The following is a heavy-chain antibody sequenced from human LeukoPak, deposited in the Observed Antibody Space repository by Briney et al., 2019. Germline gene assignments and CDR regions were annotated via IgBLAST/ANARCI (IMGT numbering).Heavy chain of an antibody. J-gene: IGHJ4*02. V-gene: IGHV1-69*05. CDR3: ARVGEYYYVLDY. D-gene: IGHD3-10*02. CDR1: GGTFSSYA. Sequence: SVKVSCKASGGTFSSYAISWVRQAPGQGLEWMGGIIPIFGTANYAQKFQGRVTITTDESTSTAYMELSSLRSEDTAVYYCARVGEYYYVLDYWGQGTLVTVSS. CDR2: IIPIFGTA.